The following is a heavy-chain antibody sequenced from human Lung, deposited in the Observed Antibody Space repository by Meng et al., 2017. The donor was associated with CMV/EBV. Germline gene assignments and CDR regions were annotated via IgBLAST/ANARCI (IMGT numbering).Heavy chain of an antibody. J-gene: IGHJ6*02. CDR3: ATGVAATKYYYGMDV. CDR2: ISVSGGST. Sequence: GESXKISCAASGFTFSSYAMSWVRQAPGKGLEWVSAISVSGGSTYYADSVKGRFTISRDNSKNTLYLQMSSLRAEDTAVYYCATGVAATKYYYGMDVWGQGXTVTVSS. V-gene: IGHV3-23*01. CDR1: GFTFSSYA. D-gene: IGHD2-15*01.